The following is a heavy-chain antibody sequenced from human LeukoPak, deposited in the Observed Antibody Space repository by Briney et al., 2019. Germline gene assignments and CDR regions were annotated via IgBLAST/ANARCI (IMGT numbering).Heavy chain of an antibody. J-gene: IGHJ4*02. CDR3: ARGGGYSYGRHDY. CDR1: GFTFSTSG. V-gene: IGHV3-33*01. Sequence: GGSLRLSCAASGFTFSTSGMHWVRQAPGKGLEWVAVIWYDGSNKHYAESVKGRFSISRDNSKSTLYLQMSSLRAEDTAVYYCARGGGYSYGRHDYWGQGTLVTVSS. D-gene: IGHD5-18*01. CDR2: IWYDGSNK.